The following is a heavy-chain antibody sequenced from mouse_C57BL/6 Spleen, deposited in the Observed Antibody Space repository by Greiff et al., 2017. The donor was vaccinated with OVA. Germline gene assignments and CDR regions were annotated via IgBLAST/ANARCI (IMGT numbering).Heavy chain of an antibody. CDR2: IDPSDSYT. CDR3: ARWSNPLDY. D-gene: IGHD2-5*01. V-gene: IGHV1-50*01. Sequence: QVQLKESGAELVKPGASVKLSCKASGYTFTSYWMQWVKQRPGQGLEWIGEIDPSDSYTNYNQKFKGKATLTVDTSSSTAYMQLSSLTSEDSAVYYCARWSNPLDYWGQGTSVTVSS. J-gene: IGHJ4*01. CDR1: GYTFTSYW.